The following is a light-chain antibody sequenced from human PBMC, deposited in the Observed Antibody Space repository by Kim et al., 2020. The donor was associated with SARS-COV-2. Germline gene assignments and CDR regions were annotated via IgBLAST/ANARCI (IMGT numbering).Light chain of an antibody. CDR2: DVS. V-gene: IGLV2-14*03. CDR1: SSDIGISDY. J-gene: IGLJ3*02. CDR3: ASYTSTYTWV. Sequence: QSITSSCTGTSSDIGISDYVSWSQQHPGKAPKLMIYDVSKRPSGVSDRFSGSKSGNTASLTISGLQAEDEADYYCASYTSTYTWVFGGGTQLTVL.